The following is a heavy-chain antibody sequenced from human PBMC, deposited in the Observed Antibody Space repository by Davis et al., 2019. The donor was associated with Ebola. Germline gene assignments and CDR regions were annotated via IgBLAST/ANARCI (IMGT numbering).Heavy chain of an antibody. J-gene: IGHJ4*02. CDR2: ISSSGSTI. CDR1: GFTFSGSA. Sequence: GESLKISCAASGFTFSGSAMHWVRQAPGKGLEWVSYISSSGSTIYYADSVKGRFTISRDNAKNTLYLQMNSLRAEDTAVYYCARAEVVGASYYFAYWGQGTLVTVSS. D-gene: IGHD1-26*01. V-gene: IGHV3-48*04. CDR3: ARAEVVGASYYFAY.